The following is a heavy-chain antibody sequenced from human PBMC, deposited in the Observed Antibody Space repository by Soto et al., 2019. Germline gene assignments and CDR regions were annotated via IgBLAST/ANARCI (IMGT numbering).Heavy chain of an antibody. CDR2: IIPIFGTA. Sequence: QVQLVQSGAEVKKPGSSVKFSCKASGGTFSSYAISWVRQAPGQGLEWMGGIIPIFGTANYAQKFQGRVTITADESTRTAYLELSSLRSEDTAGYYCARWPHPYYDRGGWFDPLGQGTLVTVSS. CDR1: GGTFSSYA. V-gene: IGHV1-69*01. J-gene: IGHJ5*02. D-gene: IGHD3-22*01. CDR3: ARWPHPYYDRGGWFDP.